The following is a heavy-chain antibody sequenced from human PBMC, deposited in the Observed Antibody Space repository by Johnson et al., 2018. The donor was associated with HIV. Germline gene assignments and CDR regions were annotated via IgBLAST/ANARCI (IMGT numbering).Heavy chain of an antibody. J-gene: IGHJ3*02. D-gene: IGHD6-19*01. CDR1: GFTFDMYW. CDR2: INSFGSSP. V-gene: IGHV3-74*01. Sequence: VQLVESGGGLVQPGGSLRLSCAASGFTFDMYWMHWVRQAPGKGLVWVSRINSFGSSPSYADFVKGRFTISRDNAKNTLYLQMNSLRAEDTAVYYCVRAVYSSTSSCAFDIWGQGTMVTVSS. CDR3: VRAVYSSTSSCAFDI.